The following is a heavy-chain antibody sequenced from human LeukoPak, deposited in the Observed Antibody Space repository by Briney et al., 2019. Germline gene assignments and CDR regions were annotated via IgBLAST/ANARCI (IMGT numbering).Heavy chain of an antibody. CDR2: INPNSGGT. CDR3: ARDSLIAARIYYYYYYMDV. J-gene: IGHJ6*03. D-gene: IGHD6-6*01. CDR1: GYTFTGYY. Sequence: ASVKVSCKASGYTFTGYYMHWVRQAPGQGLEWMGWINPNSGGTNYAQKFQGTVTMTRDTSISTAYMELSRLRSDDTAVYYCARDSLIAARIYYYYYYMDVWGKGTTVTVSS. V-gene: IGHV1-2*02.